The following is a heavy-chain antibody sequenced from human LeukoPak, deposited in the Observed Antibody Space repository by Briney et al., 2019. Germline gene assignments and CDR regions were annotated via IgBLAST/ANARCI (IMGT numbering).Heavy chain of an antibody. D-gene: IGHD2-2*01. CDR2: INWNGGST. J-gene: IGHJ4*02. V-gene: IGHV3-20*04. CDR3: ARCSSTGCASSPLAGYLY. Sequence: GGSLRLSCAASGFTFSSYWMSWVRQAPGKGLEWVSGINWNGGSTGYADSVKGRFTISRDNAKSSLFLQMNSLRAEDTAVYYCARCSSTGCASSPLAGYLYWGQGTLVTVSS. CDR1: GFTFSSYW.